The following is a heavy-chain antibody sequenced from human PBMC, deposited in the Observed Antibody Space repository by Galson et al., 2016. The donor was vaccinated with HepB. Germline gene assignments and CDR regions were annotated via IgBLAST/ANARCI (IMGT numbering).Heavy chain of an antibody. V-gene: IGHV3-23*01. D-gene: IGHD1-26*01. CDR1: GFTFSTYA. CDR3: ATRLRAPAN. J-gene: IGHJ4*02. CDR2: ISGSSEAI. Sequence: SLRLSCAASGFTFSTYAMSWVRQAPGNGLEWVSGISGSSEAIYYADSVKSRFTISRDNSKNAMYLQMNGLRAEETAVYYCATRLRAPANWGQGAQVTVSS.